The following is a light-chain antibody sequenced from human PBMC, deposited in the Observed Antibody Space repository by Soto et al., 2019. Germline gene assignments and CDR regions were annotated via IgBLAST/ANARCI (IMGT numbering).Light chain of an antibody. Sequence: DIQMTQSPSTLSASVGDRVTITGRASQSISSWLAWYQQKPGKAPKLLIYKASSLDSGVPSRFSVSGSGTAFTLTISSLQPDDFATYYCQHYNSLYTFGQGTKLEIQ. J-gene: IGKJ2*01. V-gene: IGKV1-5*03. CDR3: QHYNSLYT. CDR2: KAS. CDR1: QSISSW.